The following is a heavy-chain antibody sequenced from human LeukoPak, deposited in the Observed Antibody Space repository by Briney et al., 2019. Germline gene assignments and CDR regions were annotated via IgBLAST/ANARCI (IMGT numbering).Heavy chain of an antibody. Sequence: ASVKVSCKASGGTFSSYAISWVRQAPGQGLEWMGGIIPIFGTANYAQKFQGRVTITADESTSTAYMELSSLRSEGTAVYYCARGPTHNRFDYWGQGTLVTVSS. J-gene: IGHJ4*02. D-gene: IGHD2-15*01. CDR3: ARGPTHNRFDY. CDR2: IIPIFGTA. V-gene: IGHV1-69*13. CDR1: GGTFSSYA.